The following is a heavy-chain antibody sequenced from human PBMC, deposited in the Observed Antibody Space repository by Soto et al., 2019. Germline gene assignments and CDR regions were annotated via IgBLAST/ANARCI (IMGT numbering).Heavy chain of an antibody. J-gene: IGHJ6*02. Sequence: EVQLVESGGGWVQPGGSLRLSCAASGFTLSSYEMNWVRQAPGKGLEWISYISSSGGIIYHADSVKGRFSISRDNAKNSLYLQMNSLRAEDTAVYYCARVLERASLYHGMDVWGLGTTVTVSS. CDR3: ARVLERASLYHGMDV. CDR2: ISSSGGII. V-gene: IGHV3-48*03. CDR1: GFTLSSYE.